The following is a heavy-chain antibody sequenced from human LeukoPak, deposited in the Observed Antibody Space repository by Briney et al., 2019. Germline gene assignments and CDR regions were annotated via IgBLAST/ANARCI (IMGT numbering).Heavy chain of an antibody. D-gene: IGHD5-18*01. CDR1: GGSISSSNYY. V-gene: IGHV4-39*01. CDR3: ARHRYGGYSFDD. J-gene: IGHJ4*02. Sequence: SETLSLTCTVSGGSISSSNYYWGWIRQAPGKGLEWIGSIYYSGSTYYNPSLKSRVTISEDRSKNQFSLRLSSVTAADTAVYYCARHRYGGYSFDDWGQGTLVTVSS. CDR2: IYYSGST.